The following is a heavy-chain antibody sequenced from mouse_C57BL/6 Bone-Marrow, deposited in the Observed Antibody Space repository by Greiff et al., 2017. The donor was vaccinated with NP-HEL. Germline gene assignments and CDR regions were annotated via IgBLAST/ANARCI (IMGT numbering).Heavy chain of an antibody. V-gene: IGHV5-12*01. Sequence: EVKLEESGGGLVQPGGSLKLSCAASGFTFSDYYMYWVRQTPEKRLEWVAYISNGGGSTYYPDTVKGRFTISRDNAKNTLYLQMSRLKSEDTAMYYCASRGYYAMDYWGQGTSVTVSS. CDR3: ASRGYYAMDY. J-gene: IGHJ4*01. D-gene: IGHD3-3*01. CDR1: GFTFSDYY. CDR2: ISNGGGST.